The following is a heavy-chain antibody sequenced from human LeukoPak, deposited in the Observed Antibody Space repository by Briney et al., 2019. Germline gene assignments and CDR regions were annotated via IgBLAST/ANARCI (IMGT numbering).Heavy chain of an antibody. CDR2: IHYRGPT. V-gene: IGHV4-39*07. D-gene: IGHD3-10*01. CDR3: VRAGQVLLWFGEFSH. J-gene: IGHJ4*02. Sequence: SETLSLTCTVSGDSVSSNRYYWGWIRQSRGKGLEWLASIHYRGPTYYNPSLKSRVTVSIDTSNNEFSLRLTSVTAADTAVYYCVRAGQVLLWFGEFSHWGQGILVTVSS. CDR1: GDSVSSNRYY.